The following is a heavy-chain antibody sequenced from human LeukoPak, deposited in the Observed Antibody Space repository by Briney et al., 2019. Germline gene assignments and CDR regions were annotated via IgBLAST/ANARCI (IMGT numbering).Heavy chain of an antibody. D-gene: IGHD3-22*01. V-gene: IGHV4-38-2*01. CDR3: VRGRYYYDTSGYVVWLDP. CDR1: GYSISSGYY. J-gene: IGHJ5*02. Sequence: ASETLSLTCAVSGYSISSGYYWGWIRQPPGKGLEWIGSIYHSGSTYYNPSLKSRVTISVDTSKNQFSLKLSSVTAADTAVYYCVRGRYYYDTSGYVVWLDPWGQGTLVTVSS. CDR2: IYHSGST.